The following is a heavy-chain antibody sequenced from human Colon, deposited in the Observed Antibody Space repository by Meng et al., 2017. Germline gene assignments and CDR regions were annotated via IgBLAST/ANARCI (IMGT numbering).Heavy chain of an antibody. CDR1: GFTFSSYE. CDR2: ISSSGSTI. J-gene: IGHJ4*02. Sequence: GGSLRLSCAASGFTFSSYEMNWVRQAPGKGLEWVSYISSSGSTIYYADSVKGRFTISRDKSNNTLYLQMNSLRTEDTAVYFCARFSYYFGSGSYYKDYWGQGTLVTVSS. V-gene: IGHV3-48*03. CDR3: ARFSYYFGSGSYYKDY. D-gene: IGHD3-10*01.